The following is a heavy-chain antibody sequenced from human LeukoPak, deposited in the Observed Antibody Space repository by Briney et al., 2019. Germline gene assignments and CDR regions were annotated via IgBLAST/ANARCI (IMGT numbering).Heavy chain of an antibody. CDR3: VKGSDSSGYYYFDY. CDR2: ISGSGGST. J-gene: IGHJ4*02. CDR1: GFTFSTYA. V-gene: IGHV3-23*01. Sequence: GGSLRLSCTASGFTFSTYAMSWVRQAPGKGLEWVSGISGSGGSTYYADSVKGRFTISRDNSKNTLYLQMNSLRAEDTAVYYCVKGSDSSGYYYFDYWGQGTLVTVSS. D-gene: IGHD3-22*01.